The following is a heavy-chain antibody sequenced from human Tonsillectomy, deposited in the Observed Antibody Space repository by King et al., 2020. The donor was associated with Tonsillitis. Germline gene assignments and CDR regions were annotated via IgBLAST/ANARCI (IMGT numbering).Heavy chain of an antibody. CDR2: TWYDGSKK. D-gene: IGHD3-10*01. J-gene: IGHJ4*02. Sequence: VQLVESGGGVVQPGRSLRLSCAASGFTFSTYGMHWVRQAPGKGLEWVALTWYDGSKKYYVDSVKGRFTISRDNSKNTVFLQMNSLRADDTAVYYCARASPVVLRGVIIFATLDYWGPGTLVTVSS. V-gene: IGHV3-33*08. CDR3: ARASPVVLRGVIIFATLDY. CDR1: GFTFSTYG.